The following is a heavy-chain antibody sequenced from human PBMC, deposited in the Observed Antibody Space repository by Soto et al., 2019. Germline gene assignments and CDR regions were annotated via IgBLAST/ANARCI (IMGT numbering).Heavy chain of an antibody. CDR3: ARGRGIEPKEVVIIGFPMDV. CDR2: IWYDGSNK. D-gene: IGHD3-3*01. V-gene: IGHV3-33*01. CDR1: GFTFSSYG. J-gene: IGHJ6*02. Sequence: GGSLRLSCAASGFTFSSYGMHWVRQAPGKGLEWVAVIWYDGSNKYYADSVKGRFTISRDNSKNTLYLQMNSLRAEDTAVYYCARGRGIEPKEVVIIGFPMDVWGQGTTVTVSS.